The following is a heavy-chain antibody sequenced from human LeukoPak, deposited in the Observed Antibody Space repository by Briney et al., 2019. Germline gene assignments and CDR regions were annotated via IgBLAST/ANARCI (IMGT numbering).Heavy chain of an antibody. J-gene: IGHJ4*02. V-gene: IGHV4-59*08. CDR1: GDSISSYY. Sequence: SETLSLTCTVSGDSISSYYWSWIRQPPGKGLEWIGYIYYTGTTDYNPSLRSRITISVDTSNNQFSLKLTSVTAADTAVYYCARQGTSSVPHYFYYWGQGRLVTVSS. D-gene: IGHD1/OR15-1a*01. CDR3: ARQGTSSVPHYFYY. CDR2: IYYTGTT.